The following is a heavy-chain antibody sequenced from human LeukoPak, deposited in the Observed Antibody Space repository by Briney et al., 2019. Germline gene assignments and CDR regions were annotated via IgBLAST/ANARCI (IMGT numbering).Heavy chain of an antibody. D-gene: IGHD3-10*01. V-gene: IGHV3-23*01. CDR1: GFTFSTYP. J-gene: IGHJ4*01. CDR2: ISGSGTTT. CDR3: AKAYDSGTYDLLN. Sequence: GSLRLSCAASGFTFSTYPMSWVRQAPRKGLEWVSVISGSGTTTTYADSVKGRFTISRDNSKNTLYLQMNSLRAEDTALYYCAKAYDSGTYDLLNWGHGTLVTVSS.